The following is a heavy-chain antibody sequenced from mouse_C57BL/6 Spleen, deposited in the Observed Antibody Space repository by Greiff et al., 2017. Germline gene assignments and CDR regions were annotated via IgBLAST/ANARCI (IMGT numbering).Heavy chain of an antibody. Sequence: VQLVESGAELVRPGASVTLSCKASGYTFTDYEMHWVKQTPVHGLEWIGAIDPETGGTAYNQKFKGKAILTADKSSSTAYMELRSLTSEDSAVYYCTRGGLLYYFDYWGQGTTLTVSS. CDR2: IDPETGGT. CDR1: GYTFTDYE. V-gene: IGHV1-15*01. J-gene: IGHJ2*01. CDR3: TRGGLLYYFDY. D-gene: IGHD1-1*01.